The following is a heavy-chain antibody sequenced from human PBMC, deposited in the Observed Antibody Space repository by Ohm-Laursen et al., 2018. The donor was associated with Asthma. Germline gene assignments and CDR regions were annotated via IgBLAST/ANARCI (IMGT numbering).Heavy chain of an antibody. CDR1: GFTFSSYAM. V-gene: IGHV4-4*02. CDR3: ARSYYDSSGYDAFDI. CDR2: IYHSGST. J-gene: IGHJ3*02. Sequence: LRLSCAASGFTFSSYAMSWVRQPPGKGLEWIGEIYHSGSTNYNPSLKSRVTISVDKSKNQFSLKLSSVTAADTAVYYCARSYYDSSGYDAFDIWGQGTMVTVSS. D-gene: IGHD3-22*01.